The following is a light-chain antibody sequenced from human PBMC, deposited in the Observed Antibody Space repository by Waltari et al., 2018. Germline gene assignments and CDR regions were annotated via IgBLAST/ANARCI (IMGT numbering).Light chain of an antibody. Sequence: VLTQSPATLSLSPGERATLSCRASQSVSGYFAWYQQKPGQAPRLLIYDGSNRATGLPPRFSGSGSGTDCTLTISSLEPEDFAVYYCQHRNHWPPLFTFGPGTKVVF. V-gene: IGKV3-11*01. CDR2: DGS. J-gene: IGKJ3*01. CDR1: QSVSGY. CDR3: QHRNHWPPLFT.